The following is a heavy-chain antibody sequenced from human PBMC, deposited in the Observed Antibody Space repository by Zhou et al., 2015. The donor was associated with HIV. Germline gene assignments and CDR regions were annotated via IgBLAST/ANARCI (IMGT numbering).Heavy chain of an antibody. CDR2: ITPVLATA. D-gene: IGHD6-6*01. J-gene: IGHJ2*01. CDR3: ARDRGGATRPGWRYFDL. CDR1: GYTFTGYY. V-gene: IGHV1-69*06. Sequence: QVQLVQSGAEVKKPGASVKVSCKASGYTFTGYYMHWVRQAPGQGLEWMGGITPVLATAKYAQNFQGRVTMTADTSTSTAYMDLRSLRSEDTAIYYCARDRGGATRPGWRYFDLWGRGTLVTVSS.